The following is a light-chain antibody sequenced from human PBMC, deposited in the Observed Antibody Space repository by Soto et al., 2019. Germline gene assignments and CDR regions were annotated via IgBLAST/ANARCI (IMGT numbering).Light chain of an antibody. CDR2: EVS. Sequence: QSVLTQPPSASGSPGQSVAISCTGTSSDVGGYNYVSWYQQHPGKVPKLMIYEVSNRSSGVSSRFSGSKSGNTASLTISGLRAEDEADYYCSSSTISSYIFGTGTKVTVL. V-gene: IGLV2-14*01. CDR1: SSDVGGYNY. CDR3: SSSTISSYI. J-gene: IGLJ1*01.